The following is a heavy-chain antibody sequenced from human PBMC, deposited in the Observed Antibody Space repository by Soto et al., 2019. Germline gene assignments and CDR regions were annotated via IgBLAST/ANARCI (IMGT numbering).Heavy chain of an antibody. CDR3: AKDRKVGVPAALGTLYFDY. Sequence: GGSLRLSCAASGFTFSSYGMHWVRQAPGKGLEWVAVISYDGSNKYYADSVKGRFTISRDNSKNTLYLQMNSLRAEDTDVYYCAKDRKVGVPAALGTLYFDYWGQGTLVTVSS. J-gene: IGHJ4*02. V-gene: IGHV3-30*18. CDR2: ISYDGSNK. D-gene: IGHD2-2*01. CDR1: GFTFSSYG.